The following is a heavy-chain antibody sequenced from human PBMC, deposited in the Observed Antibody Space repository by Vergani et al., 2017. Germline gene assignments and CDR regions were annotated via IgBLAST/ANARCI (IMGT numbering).Heavy chain of an antibody. V-gene: IGHV3-21*01. CDR2: ISSSSSYI. D-gene: IGHD6-19*01. J-gene: IGHJ4*02. CDR1: GFTFSSYS. CDR3: AREGGGIAVAGFDY. Sequence: EVQLLESGGGLVQPGGSLRLSCAASGFTFSSYSMNWVRQAPGKGLEWVSSISSSSSYIYYADSVKGRFTISRDNAKNSLYLQMNSLRAEDTAVYYCAREGGGIAVAGFDYWGQGTLVTVSS.